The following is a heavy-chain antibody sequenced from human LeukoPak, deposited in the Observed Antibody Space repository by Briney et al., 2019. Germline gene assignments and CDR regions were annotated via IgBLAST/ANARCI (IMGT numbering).Heavy chain of an antibody. D-gene: IGHD3-10*01. Sequence: ASVKVSCKASGYTFTSYGISWVRQAPGQGLEWMGWISAYNGNTNYAQKLQGRVTMTTDTSTSTAYMELRSLRSDDTAVYHCARDASPGGSGSYYPNFDYWGQGTLVTVSS. J-gene: IGHJ4*02. CDR1: GYTFTSYG. CDR3: ARDASPGGSGSYYPNFDY. V-gene: IGHV1-18*01. CDR2: ISAYNGNT.